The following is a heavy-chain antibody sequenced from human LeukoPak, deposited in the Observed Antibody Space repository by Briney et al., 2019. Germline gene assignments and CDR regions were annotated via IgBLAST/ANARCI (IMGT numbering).Heavy chain of an antibody. D-gene: IGHD4-11*01. CDR1: GYSISSGYY. CDR2: IYHSGST. CDR3: ARDQAFLTTFDY. V-gene: IGHV4-38-2*02. Sequence: KPSETLSLTCTVSGYSISSGYYWGWIRRPPGKGLEWIGSIYHSGSTYYNPSLKSRVTISVDTSKNQFSLKLSSVTAADTAVYHCARDQAFLTTFDYWGQGTLVTVSS. J-gene: IGHJ4*02.